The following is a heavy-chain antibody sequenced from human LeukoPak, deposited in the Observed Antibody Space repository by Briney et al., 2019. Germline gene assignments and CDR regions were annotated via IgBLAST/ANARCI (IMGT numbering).Heavy chain of an antibody. CDR2: T. CDR3: VGGYSFGPYGMDV. V-gene: IGHV3-64D*09. D-gene: IGHD2-15*01. J-gene: IGHJ6*02. Sequence: QTGGSLRLSCSASGFPFSSYAMHWVRRAPGKGLEYVCTYYADSVKGRFTISRDNSKNTLYLQMSSLRAEDTAVYFCVGGYSFGPYGMDVWGQGTTVTVSS. CDR1: GFPFSSYA.